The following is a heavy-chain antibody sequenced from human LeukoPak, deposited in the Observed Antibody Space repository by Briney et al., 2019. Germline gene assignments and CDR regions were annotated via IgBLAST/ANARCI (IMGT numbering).Heavy chain of an antibody. V-gene: IGHV3-21*01. D-gene: IGHD4-17*01. J-gene: IGHJ4*02. CDR1: GFTFSSYS. CDR2: ISGSSTYI. Sequence: GGSLRLSCAASGFTFSSYSMNWVRQAPGKGLEWVSSISGSSTYIYYADSVQGRFTISRDNAKNSLYLQMNSLRAEDTAVYYCARDPDDYGDYSYFDYWGQGTLVTVSS. CDR3: ARDPDDYGDYSYFDY.